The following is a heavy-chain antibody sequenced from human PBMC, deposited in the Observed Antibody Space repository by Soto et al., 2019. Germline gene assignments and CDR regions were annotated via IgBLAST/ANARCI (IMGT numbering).Heavy chain of an antibody. CDR3: ARDGSVQAWGQWLVFSYYFDY. CDR1: GFTFSSYS. CDR2: ISSSSSYI. V-gene: IGHV3-21*01. Sequence: GGSLRLSCAASGFTFSSYSMNWVRQAPGKGLEWVSSISSSSSYIYYADSVKGRFTISRDNAKNSLYLQMNSLRAEDTAVYYCARDGSVQAWGQWLVFSYYFDYWGQGTLVTVSS. D-gene: IGHD6-19*01. J-gene: IGHJ4*02.